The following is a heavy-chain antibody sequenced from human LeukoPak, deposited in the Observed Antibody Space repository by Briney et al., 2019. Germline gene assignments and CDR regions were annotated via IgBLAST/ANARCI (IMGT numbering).Heavy chain of an antibody. D-gene: IGHD2-2*01. CDR1: GGSISSYY. J-gene: IGHJ3*02. CDR2: IYYSGST. Sequence: SETLSLTCTVSGGSISSYYWSWIRQPPGKGLGWIGYIYYSGSTNYNPSLKSRVTISVDTSKNQFSLKLSSVTAADTAVYYCARETVVVPAARRNAFDIWGQGTMVTVSS. CDR3: ARETVVVPAARRNAFDI. V-gene: IGHV4-59*01.